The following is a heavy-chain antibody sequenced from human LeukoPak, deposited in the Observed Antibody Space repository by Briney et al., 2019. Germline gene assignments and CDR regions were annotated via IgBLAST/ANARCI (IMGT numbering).Heavy chain of an antibody. CDR1: GGSISSSNW. CDR3: ARLNEYSSFVTPKNQGNWFDP. J-gene: IGHJ5*02. V-gene: IGHV4-4*02. Sequence: PSETLSLTCAVSGGSISSSNWWSWVRQPPGKGLEWIGEIYHSGSTNYNPSLKSRVTISVDTSKNQFSLKLSSVTAADTAVYYCARLNEYSSFVTPKNQGNWFDPWGQGTLVTVSS. CDR2: IYHSGST. D-gene: IGHD6-6*01.